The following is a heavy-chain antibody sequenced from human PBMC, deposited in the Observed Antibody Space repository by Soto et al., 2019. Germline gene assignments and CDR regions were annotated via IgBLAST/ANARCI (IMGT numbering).Heavy chain of an antibody. J-gene: IGHJ6*02. D-gene: IGHD3-3*01. CDR3: AKRVIFGVVPYYYYGMDV. CDR2: ISGSGGST. CDR1: GFTFSSYA. Sequence: PGGSLRLSCAASGFTFSSYAMSWVRQAPGKGLEWVSAISGSGGSTYYADSVKGRFTISRDNSKNTLYLQMNSLRAEDTAVYYCAKRVIFGVVPYYYYGMDVWGQGTTVTVSS. V-gene: IGHV3-23*01.